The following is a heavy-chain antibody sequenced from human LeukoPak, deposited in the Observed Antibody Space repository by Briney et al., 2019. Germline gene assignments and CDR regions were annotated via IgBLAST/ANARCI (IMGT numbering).Heavy chain of an antibody. D-gene: IGHD3-3*01. J-gene: IGHJ4*02. CDR1: GFTFSSYW. V-gene: IGHV3-74*01. CDR3: ASKGNYDFWSGSES. CDR2: INSDGSST. Sequence: PGGSLRLSCAASGFTFSSYWMHWVRQAPGKGRGWVSRINSDGSSTSYADSVKGRFTISRDNAKNTLYLQMNSLRAEDTAVYYCASKGNYDFWSGSESWGQGTLVTVSS.